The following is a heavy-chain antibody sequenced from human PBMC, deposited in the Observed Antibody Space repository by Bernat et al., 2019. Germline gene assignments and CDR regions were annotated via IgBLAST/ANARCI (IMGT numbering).Heavy chain of an antibody. Sequence: QVQLQESGSPLVKPSETLSLTCAVSGFSISSDTWWSWVRQPPGKGPEWMGQIYQSSSPSYNPSLKSRVTMSVDKSTNQFSPKLTSLTAADTAVYYCVRHGTWYFALWRRGTLVTVSS. CDR2: IYQSSSP. CDR1: GFSISSDTW. CDR3: VRHGTWYFAL. D-gene: IGHD6-13*01. J-gene: IGHJ2*01. V-gene: IGHV4-4*02.